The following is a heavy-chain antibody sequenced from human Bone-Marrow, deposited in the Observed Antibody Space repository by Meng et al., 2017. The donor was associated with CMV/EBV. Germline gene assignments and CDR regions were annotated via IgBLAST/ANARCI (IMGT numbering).Heavy chain of an antibody. V-gene: IGHV4-59*01. J-gene: IGHJ4*02. Sequence: GSLRLSCTVSGGSISSYYWSWIRQPPGKGLEWIGYIFYNGITNYNPSLKSRVTISVDTSKNQFSLKLSSVTAADTAVYYCARTYRYSSSWTFDYSGPGILVTFSS. CDR3: ARTYRYSSSWTFDY. D-gene: IGHD6-13*01. CDR2: IFYNGIT. CDR1: GGSISSYY.